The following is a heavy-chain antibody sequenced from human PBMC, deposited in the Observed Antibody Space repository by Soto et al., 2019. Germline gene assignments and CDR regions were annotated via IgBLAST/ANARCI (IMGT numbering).Heavy chain of an antibody. D-gene: IGHD5-18*01. V-gene: IGHV1-58*01. CDR1: GFTFTSSA. J-gene: IGHJ6*02. CDR3: AADTDTAMVHYYYYGMDV. CDR2: IVVGSGNT. Sequence: SVKVSCKASGFTFTSSAVQWVLQARGQRLEWIGWIVVGSGNTNYAQKFQERVTITRDMSTSTAYMELSSLRSEDTAVYYCAADTDTAMVHYYYYGMDVWGQGTTVTVSS.